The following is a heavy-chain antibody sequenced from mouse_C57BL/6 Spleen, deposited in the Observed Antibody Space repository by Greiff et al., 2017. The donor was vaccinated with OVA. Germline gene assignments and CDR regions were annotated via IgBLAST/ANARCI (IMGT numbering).Heavy chain of an antibody. CDR1: GYTFTSYD. V-gene: IGHV1-85*01. Sequence: QVQLQQSGPELVKPGASVKLSCKASGYTFTSYDINWVKQRPGQGLEWIGWIYPRDGSTKYNEKFKGKATLTVDTSSSTAYMELHSLTSEDSAVYFCARGTTGVANYFDYWGQGTTLTVSS. J-gene: IGHJ2*01. CDR3: ARGTTGVANYFDY. CDR2: IYPRDGST. D-gene: IGHD1-1*01.